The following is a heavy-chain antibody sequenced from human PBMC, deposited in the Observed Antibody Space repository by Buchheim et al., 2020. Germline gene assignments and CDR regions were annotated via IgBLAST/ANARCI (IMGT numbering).Heavy chain of an antibody. CDR1: GFTFSSYG. V-gene: IGHV3-30*03. Sequence: QVQLVESGGGVVQPGRSLRLSCAASGFTFSSYGMHWVRQAPGKGLEWVAVISYDGSNKYYADSVKGRFTISRDNAKNSLYLQMNSLRAEDTAVYYCARSFAGFGELLYFDYWGQGTL. CDR3: ARSFAGFGELLYFDY. D-gene: IGHD3-10*01. CDR2: ISYDGSNK. J-gene: IGHJ4*02.